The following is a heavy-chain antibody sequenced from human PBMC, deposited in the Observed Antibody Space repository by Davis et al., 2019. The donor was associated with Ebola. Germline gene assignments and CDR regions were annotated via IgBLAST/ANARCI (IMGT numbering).Heavy chain of an antibody. V-gene: IGHV3-21*04. Sequence: GGSLRLSCAASGFTFSNYGMHWVRQAPGKGLEWVSSITSNSRFMYYADSVRGRFTISRDNAKNSLYLQMNSLRAEDTAVYYCARVNEDYYDSSGYYWSYYFDYWGQGTLVTVSS. CDR2: ITSNSRFM. CDR1: GFTFSNYG. D-gene: IGHD3-22*01. CDR3: ARVNEDYYDSSGYYWSYYFDY. J-gene: IGHJ4*02.